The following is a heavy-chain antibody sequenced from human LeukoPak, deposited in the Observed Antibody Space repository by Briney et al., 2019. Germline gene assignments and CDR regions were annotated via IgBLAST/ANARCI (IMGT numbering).Heavy chain of an antibody. J-gene: IGHJ3*02. CDR1: GFTFSDYY. V-gene: IGHV3-11*04. CDR3: AREEREQASTLTNAFDI. CDR2: ISSSGNII. Sequence: GGSLRLSCAASGFTFSDYYISWIRQAPGKGLEWVSYISSSGNIIYYADSVKGRFTASRDNAKDSLFLQMNSLRAEDTAVYYCAREEREQASTLTNAFDIWGQGTMVTVSS. D-gene: IGHD4-17*01.